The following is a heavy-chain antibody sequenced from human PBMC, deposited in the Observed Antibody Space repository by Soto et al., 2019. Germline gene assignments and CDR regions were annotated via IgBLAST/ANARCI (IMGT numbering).Heavy chain of an antibody. CDR2: IYYSGST. CDR3: ARVVGSGYSSSWYLSTYYGMDV. V-gene: IGHV4-59*01. CDR1: GGSISSYY. J-gene: IGHJ6*02. Sequence: PSETLSLTCTVSGGSISSYYWSWIRQPPGKGLERLGYIYYSGSTNYNPSLKSRVTISVDTSKNQFSLKLSSVTAADTAVYYCARVVGSGYSSSWYLSTYYGMDVWGQGTTVTVS. D-gene: IGHD6-13*01.